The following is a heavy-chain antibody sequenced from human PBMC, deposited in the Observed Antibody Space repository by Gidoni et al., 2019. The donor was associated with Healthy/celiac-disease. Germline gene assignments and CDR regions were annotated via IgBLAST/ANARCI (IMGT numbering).Heavy chain of an antibody. Sequence: QLQLQESGPGLVKTSETLSLTCTVSGGSISSSSYYWGWIRQPPGKGLEWIGSIYYSGSTYYNPSLKSRVTISVDTSKNQFSLKLSSVTAADTAVYYCARIIAVAGGQGVRYFDLWGRGTLVTVSS. J-gene: IGHJ2*01. CDR2: IYYSGST. CDR3: ARIIAVAGGQGVRYFDL. D-gene: IGHD6-19*01. V-gene: IGHV4-39*01. CDR1: GGSISSSSYY.